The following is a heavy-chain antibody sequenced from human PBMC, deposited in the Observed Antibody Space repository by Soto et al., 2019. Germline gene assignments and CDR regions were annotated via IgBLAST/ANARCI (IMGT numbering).Heavy chain of an antibody. CDR2: INPTGGST. V-gene: IGHV1-46*01. Sequence: QVQLVQSGAEVKKPGASVKVSCKTSGYTFSNYYMHWVRQAPGQGLEWMGMINPTGGSTRYAQKFQGRVTMTRDTSTNTVYMELSSLSSDDTAGYYCARAFDSSSWYWWGYWGQGTLVTVSS. J-gene: IGHJ4*02. CDR1: GYTFSNYY. D-gene: IGHD6-13*01. CDR3: ARAFDSSSWYWWGY.